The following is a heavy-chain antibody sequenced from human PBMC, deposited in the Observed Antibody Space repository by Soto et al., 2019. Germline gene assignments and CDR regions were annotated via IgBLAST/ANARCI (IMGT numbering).Heavy chain of an antibody. CDR2: INTKTGGT. Sequence: QVHLVQSGAEVKKPGASVKVSCKTSGYSFTDYYMHWVRQAPGQGLEWMGWINTKTGGTNYAQRVQGRVTMTGDTSINTAYMELSRLRSDDTAVYYCARVEPTGWVDPWGQVTVVTVSS. CDR3: ARVEPTGWVDP. J-gene: IGHJ5*02. V-gene: IGHV1-2*02. CDR1: GYSFTDYY.